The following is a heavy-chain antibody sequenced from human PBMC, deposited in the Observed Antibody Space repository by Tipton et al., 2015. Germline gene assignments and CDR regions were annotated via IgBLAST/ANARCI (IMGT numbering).Heavy chain of an antibody. Sequence: GLVKPSQTLSLTCAISGDSVSSNTAARHWIRQSPSRGLEWLGRTYYRSKWYYDYAVSVKSRITINPDISKNQSSLHLNSVTPEDTAVYYCAKMASSSNDGWGIDYWGQGTLVTVSS. CDR3: AKMASSSNDGWGIDY. V-gene: IGHV6-1*01. D-gene: IGHD3-16*01. CDR2: TYYRSKWYY. CDR1: GDSVSSNTAA. J-gene: IGHJ4*02.